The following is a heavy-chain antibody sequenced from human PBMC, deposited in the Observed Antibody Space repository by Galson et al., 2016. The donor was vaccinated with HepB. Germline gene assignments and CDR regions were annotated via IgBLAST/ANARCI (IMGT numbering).Heavy chain of an antibody. V-gene: IGHV2-5*01. CDR3: AHTSLLVTDDFDL. D-gene: IGHD5-18*01. J-gene: IGHJ3*01. CDR1: GFSLSTAGVG. CDR2: IYWSDDE. Sequence: PALVKPTQTLSLTCTFSGFSLSTAGVGVGWIRQPPRKALEWLALIYWSDDERYSPSLKKRLTITKDTSKNQVVLTMTNMDPVDTGTYYCAHTSLLVTDDFDLWGQGTVVTVSS.